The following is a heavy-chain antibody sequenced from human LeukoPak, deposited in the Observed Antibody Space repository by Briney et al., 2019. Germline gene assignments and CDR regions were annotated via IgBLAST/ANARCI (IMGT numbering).Heavy chain of an antibody. CDR3: ARDPGSVDNYFDY. CDR2: IYYSGST. CDR1: GGSISSYY. Sequence: PSETLSLTCTVSGGSISSYYWSWIRQPPGKGLEWIGYIYYSGSTNYNPSLKSRVTISVDTSKNQFSLKLSSVTAADTAVYYCARDPGSVDNYFDYWGQGTLVTVSS. D-gene: IGHD2-8*02. J-gene: IGHJ4*02. V-gene: IGHV4-59*12.